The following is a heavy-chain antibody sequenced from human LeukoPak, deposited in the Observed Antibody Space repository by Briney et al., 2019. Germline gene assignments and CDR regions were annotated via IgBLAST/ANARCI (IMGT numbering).Heavy chain of an antibody. V-gene: IGHV3-21*01. CDR1: GFTFSSYS. D-gene: IGHD2-15*01. J-gene: IGHJ3*02. Sequence: GGSLRLSCAASGFTFSSYSMNWVRQAPGKGLEWVSSISSSSSYIYYADSVKGRFTISRDNAKNSLYLQMNSLRAEDTAVYYCASATCSGGSCSFGDAFDIWGQGTMVTVSS. CDR3: ASATCSGGSCSFGDAFDI. CDR2: ISSSSSYI.